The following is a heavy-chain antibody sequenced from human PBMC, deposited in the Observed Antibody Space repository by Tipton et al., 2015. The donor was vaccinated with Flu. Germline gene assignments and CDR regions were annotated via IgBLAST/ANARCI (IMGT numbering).Heavy chain of an antibody. CDR1: GYSISSGYY. Sequence: TLSLTCAVSGYSISSGYYWGWIRQPPGKGLEWIGSIYHSGSTYYNPSLKSRVTISVDTSKNQFSLKLSSVTAADTAVYYCARDFGGLLKIRWEDGDGFDYWGQGTLVTVSS. D-gene: IGHD1-26*01. J-gene: IGHJ4*02. CDR3: ARDFGGLLKIRWEDGDGFDY. CDR2: IYHSGST. V-gene: IGHV4-38-2*02.